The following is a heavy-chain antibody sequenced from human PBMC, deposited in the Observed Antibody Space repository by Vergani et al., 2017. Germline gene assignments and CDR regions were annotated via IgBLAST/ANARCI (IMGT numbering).Heavy chain of an antibody. CDR2: IIPILGTA. D-gene: IGHD2-21*01. Sequence: QVQLVQSGAEVKKPGSSVKVSCKASGGTFSSYAISWVRQAPGQGLEWMGRIIPILGTANYAQKFQGRVTMTADESTSTAYMELSSLRSEDTAVYYCASSPGGTYCGGDCYSDYWGQGTLVTVSS. V-gene: IGHV1-69*11. CDR1: GGTFSSYA. CDR3: ASSPGGTYCGGDCYSDY. J-gene: IGHJ4*02.